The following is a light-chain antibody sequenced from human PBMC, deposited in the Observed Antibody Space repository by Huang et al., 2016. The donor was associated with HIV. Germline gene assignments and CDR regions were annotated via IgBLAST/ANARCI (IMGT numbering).Light chain of an antibody. CDR3: QQYNNWPYT. CDR2: GAS. J-gene: IGKJ2*01. Sequence: EIVMTQSPATLSVSPGERATLSCRASQSVSSNLAWYQQKPGHGPRLLIYGASTRDTGIPARFSGSGSGTEFTLTISSLQSEDFAVYYCQQYNNWPYTFGQGTKLEIK. V-gene: IGKV3-15*01. CDR1: QSVSSN.